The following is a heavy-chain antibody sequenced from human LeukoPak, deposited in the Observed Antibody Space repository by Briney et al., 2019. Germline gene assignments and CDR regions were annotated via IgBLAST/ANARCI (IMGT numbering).Heavy chain of an antibody. Sequence: SETLSLTCTVSGYSISSGYYWGWIRQPPGKGLEWIGSIYYSGSTYYNPSLKSRVTISVDTSKNQFSLKLSSVTAADTAVYYCARQKAFGVVIISHWFDPWGQGTLVTVSS. CDR1: GYSISSGYY. V-gene: IGHV4-38-2*02. J-gene: IGHJ5*02. CDR2: IYYSGST. CDR3: ARQKAFGVVIISHWFDP. D-gene: IGHD3-3*01.